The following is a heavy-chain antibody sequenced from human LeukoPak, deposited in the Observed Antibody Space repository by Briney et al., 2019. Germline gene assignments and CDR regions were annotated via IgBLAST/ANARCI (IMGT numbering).Heavy chain of an antibody. V-gene: IGHV1-69*05. Sequence: ASVKVSCKASGGTFASYTFGWVRQAPGQGLEWMGVIIPFFSTPNYAPKLQGRVTITTDESTTTAYMELSSLRSDDTAVYYCATPVNYTDLSYDCWGQGTLVTGSP. D-gene: IGHD4-11*01. CDR3: ATPVNYTDLSYDC. J-gene: IGHJ4*02. CDR2: IIPFFSTP. CDR1: GGTFASYT.